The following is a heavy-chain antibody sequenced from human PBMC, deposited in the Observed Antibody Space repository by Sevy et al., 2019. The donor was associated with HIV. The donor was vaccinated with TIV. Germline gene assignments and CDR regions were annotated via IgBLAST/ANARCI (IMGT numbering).Heavy chain of an antibody. V-gene: IGHV1-3*01. J-gene: IGHJ6*02. D-gene: IGHD3-3*01. Sequence: ASVKVSCKAFGYTFTSHAIHWVRQAPGQRPEWMGWIHAGSSNIKYSQKFQGRVTITRDTSASIAYMELSTLRSEDTAVYYCARDTQGLRFLEVGMDVWGQGTTVTVSS. CDR3: ARDTQGLRFLEVGMDV. CDR2: IHAGSSNI. CDR1: GYTFTSHA.